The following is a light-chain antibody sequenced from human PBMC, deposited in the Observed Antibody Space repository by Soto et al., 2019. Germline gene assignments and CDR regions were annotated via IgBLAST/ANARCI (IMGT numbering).Light chain of an antibody. J-gene: IGLJ1*01. CDR1: SSDVGSYNF. V-gene: IGLV2-23*01. CDR3: CSYAGSSTWV. Sequence: QSALTQPASVSGSPGQSITISCTGTSSDVGSYNFVSWYQQHPGKAPKVMIYEGSKRPSGVSNRFSGSKSGNTASLTISGLQAEEEADYYCCSYAGSSTWVFGGGTKVTVL. CDR2: EGS.